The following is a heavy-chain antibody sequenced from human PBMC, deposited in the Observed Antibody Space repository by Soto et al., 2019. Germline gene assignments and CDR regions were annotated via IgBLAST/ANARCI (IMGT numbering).Heavy chain of an antibody. CDR3: PNACNFWSGYYSMSYRASYYYYGMDV. J-gene: IGHJ6*02. CDR2: ISYDGSNK. V-gene: IGHV3-30*18. CDR1: GFTFSSYG. Sequence: QVQLVESGGGVVQPGRSLRLSCAASGFTFSSYGMHWVRQAPGKGLEWVAVISYDGSNKYYADSVKGRFTISRDNSKNTVNLRMSSLRAEDTAVHYCPNACNFWSGYYSMSYRASYYYYGMDVWGQGTTVTVSS. D-gene: IGHD3-3*01.